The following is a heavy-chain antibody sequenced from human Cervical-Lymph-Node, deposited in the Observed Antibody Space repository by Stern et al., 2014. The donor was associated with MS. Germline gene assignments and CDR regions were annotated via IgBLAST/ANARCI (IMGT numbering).Heavy chain of an antibody. CDR3: TRALRIADRPSPGGHWSDP. V-gene: IGHV1-2*02. CDR2: INPKSGGT. D-gene: IGHD6-6*01. Sequence: VQLVESGAEVEKPGASVKVSCKASGYIFTDYYLHWVRQAPGQGLEWMGRINPKSGGTSYAQSFQGRVTLTRDTSITTAYMDLSRLTSDDTAGYYCTRALRIADRPSPGGHWSDPWGQGTLVIVSS. CDR1: GYIFTDYY. J-gene: IGHJ5*02.